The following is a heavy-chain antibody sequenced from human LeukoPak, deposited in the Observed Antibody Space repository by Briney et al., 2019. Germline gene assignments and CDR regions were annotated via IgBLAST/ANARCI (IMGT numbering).Heavy chain of an antibody. CDR1: GGSISSYY. V-gene: IGHV4-59*08. CDR2: IYYSGST. J-gene: IGHJ5*02. Sequence: PSETLSLTCTVSGGSISSYYWSWIRQPPVKGLEWIGYIYYSGSTNYNPSLKSRVTISVDTSKNQFSLKLSSVTAADTAVYYCARTYDFWSGYFMQQGWFDPWGQGTLVTVSS. CDR3: ARTYDFWSGYFMQQGWFDP. D-gene: IGHD3-3*01.